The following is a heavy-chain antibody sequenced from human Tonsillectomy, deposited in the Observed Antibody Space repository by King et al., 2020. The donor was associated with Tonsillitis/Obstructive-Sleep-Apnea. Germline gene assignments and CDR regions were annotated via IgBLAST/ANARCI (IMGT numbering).Heavy chain of an antibody. Sequence: VQLVESGGGVVQPGRSRRLSCVASGVTFRHYAMHWVRQSRGKGLEWAALILYDGSDKYYADSVKGRFTVSRDNSKNTLYLQMNFLRPEETAVYYCARGEMATISPAFDIWGQGTMPTVSS. CDR2: ILYDGSDK. CDR1: GVTFRHYA. J-gene: IGHJ3*02. V-gene: IGHV3-30*04. D-gene: IGHD5-24*01. CDR3: ARGEMATISPAFDI.